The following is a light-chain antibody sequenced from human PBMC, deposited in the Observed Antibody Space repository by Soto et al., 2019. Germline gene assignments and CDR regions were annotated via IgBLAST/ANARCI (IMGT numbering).Light chain of an antibody. CDR1: QGLASD. Sequence: VLTQSPGPRSLSPGEGATLSSRPSQGLASDLAWYLQKPGQPPRLLIYDASIRATGIPDRISGSGSERDFTLTISRLEPEDAAVYYCQQYLNSPRTFGQGTKLEIK. V-gene: IGKV3-20*01. CDR3: QQYLNSPRT. CDR2: DAS. J-gene: IGKJ1*01.